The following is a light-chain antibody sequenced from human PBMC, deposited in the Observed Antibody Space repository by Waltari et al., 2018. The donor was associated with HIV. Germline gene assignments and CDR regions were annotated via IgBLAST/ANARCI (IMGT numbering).Light chain of an antibody. J-gene: IGLJ2*01. CDR2: QDS. Sequence: SYELTQPPSVSVSPGQTASITCSGDQLGDKFVCWYQQRPGQPPVLVMYQDSKRPSGIPGRLSGSNSGNTATLTITGTQSMDEADYYCQVWAGTSDHPGAVFGGGTKLTVL. CDR1: QLGDKF. V-gene: IGLV3-1*01. CDR3: QVWAGTSDHPGAV.